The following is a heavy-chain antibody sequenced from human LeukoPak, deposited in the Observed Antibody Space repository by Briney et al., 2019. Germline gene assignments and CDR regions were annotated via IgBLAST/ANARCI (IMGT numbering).Heavy chain of an antibody. CDR1: GGSISSGGYY. CDR3: ARVPSAGYCSGGSCYSGFVLDY. J-gene: IGHJ4*02. V-gene: IGHV4-31*03. Sequence: PSQTLSLTCTVSGGSISSGGYYWSWIRQHPGKGLEWIGYIYYSGSTYYNPSLKNRVTISVDTSKNQFSLKLSSVTAADTAVYYCARVPSAGYCSGGSCYSGFVLDYWGQGTLVTVSS. CDR2: IYYSGST. D-gene: IGHD2-15*01.